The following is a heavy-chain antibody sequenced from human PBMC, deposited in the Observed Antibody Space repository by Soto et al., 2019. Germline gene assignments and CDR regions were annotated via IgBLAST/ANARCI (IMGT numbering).Heavy chain of an antibody. J-gene: IGHJ6*02. D-gene: IGHD3-10*01. V-gene: IGHV1-69*06. Sequence: QVQLVQSGAEVKKPGSSEKVSCKASGGTFSSYAISWVRQAPGQGLECRGGIIPIFGTANYAQKFQGRVTITADKSTSTAYMELSSLRSEGTAVYYCAREPQGIPYGMDVWGQGTTVTVSS. CDR1: GGTFSSYA. CDR2: IIPIFGTA. CDR3: AREPQGIPYGMDV.